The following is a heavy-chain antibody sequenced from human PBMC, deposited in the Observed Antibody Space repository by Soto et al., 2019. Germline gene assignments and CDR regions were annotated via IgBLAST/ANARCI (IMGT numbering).Heavy chain of an antibody. CDR1: GGSVSSGSYY. Sequence: QVQLQESGPGLVKPSETLSLTCTVSGGSVSSGSYYWSWIRQPPGKGLEWIGYIYYSRSTNYNPSLKSRVTISVDTSKNQFSLKLSSVTAADTAVYYCARASSGKDAFDIWGQGTMVTVSS. CDR2: IYYSRST. J-gene: IGHJ3*02. CDR3: ARASSGKDAFDI. D-gene: IGHD6-19*01. V-gene: IGHV4-61*01.